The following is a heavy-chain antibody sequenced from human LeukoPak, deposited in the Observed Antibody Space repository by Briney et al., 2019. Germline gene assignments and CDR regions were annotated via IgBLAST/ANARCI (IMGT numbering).Heavy chain of an antibody. Sequence: GASVKVSCTASGYTFTSYYMHWVRQAPGQGLEWMGIINPSGGSTSYAQKFQGRVTMTRDTSTSTVYMELSSLRSEDTAVYYCASLFSSGPLGGPWGQGTLVTVPS. D-gene: IGHD3-22*01. CDR1: GYTFTSYY. CDR3: ASLFSSGPLGGP. CDR2: INPSGGST. V-gene: IGHV1-46*01. J-gene: IGHJ5*02.